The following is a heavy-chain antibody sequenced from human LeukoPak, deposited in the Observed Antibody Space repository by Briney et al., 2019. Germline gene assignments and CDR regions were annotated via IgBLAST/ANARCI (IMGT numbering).Heavy chain of an antibody. CDR2: INHSGST. D-gene: IGHD2-2*03. CDR1: GGAFSGYY. V-gene: IGHV4-34*01. J-gene: IGHJ5*02. CDR3: ASGGYCDSASCLTLNWFDP. Sequence: SETLSLTCAVCGGAFSGYYWSWIRQSPEKGLEGIGEINHSGSTNYNPSLKSRVSISIDTSKNQFSLRLSSVTAADTAVYYCASGGYCDSASCLTLNWFDPWGQGTLVTVSS.